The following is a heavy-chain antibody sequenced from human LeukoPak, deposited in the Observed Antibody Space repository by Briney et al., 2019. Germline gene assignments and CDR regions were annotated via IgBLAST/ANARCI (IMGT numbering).Heavy chain of an antibody. CDR1: GFTFSSYW. CDR2: IYYSGST. Sequence: GSLRLSCAASGFTFSSYWMSWVRQAPGKGLEWIGYIYYSGSTNYNPSLKSRVTISVDTSKNQFSLKLSSVTAADTAVYCCARHPASIKFGVDYWGQGTLVTVSS. J-gene: IGHJ4*02. D-gene: IGHD3-10*01. V-gene: IGHV4-59*08. CDR3: ARHPASIKFGVDY.